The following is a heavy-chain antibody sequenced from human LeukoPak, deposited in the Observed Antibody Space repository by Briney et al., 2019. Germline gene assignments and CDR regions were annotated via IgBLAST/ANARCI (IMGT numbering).Heavy chain of an antibody. J-gene: IGHJ1*01. V-gene: IGHV1-18*01. Sequence: GASVKVSCKASGYTFTNYGISWVRQAPGQGLEWMGWIGAYNGNTNYAQKFQGRVTMTTDTSTSTVYMELRSLRSDDTAVYYCARDEHSRYFQEWGQGTLVTVSS. CDR2: IGAYNGNT. CDR1: GYTFTNYG. D-gene: IGHD1/OR15-1a*01. CDR3: ARDEHSRYFQE.